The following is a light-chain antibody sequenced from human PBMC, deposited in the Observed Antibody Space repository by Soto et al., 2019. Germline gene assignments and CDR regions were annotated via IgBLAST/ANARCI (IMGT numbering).Light chain of an antibody. V-gene: IGKV1-27*01. Sequence: DIQMTQSPSSLSASVGDRGTITCRASQGITYYLAWYQQKPGKVPKLLIYAASTLQSGVPSRFSGGGAGADFTLTISSLQPEDVATYYCQNYNSAPLTGGGGAKVEIK. J-gene: IGKJ4*01. CDR3: QNYNSAPLT. CDR1: QGITYY. CDR2: AAS.